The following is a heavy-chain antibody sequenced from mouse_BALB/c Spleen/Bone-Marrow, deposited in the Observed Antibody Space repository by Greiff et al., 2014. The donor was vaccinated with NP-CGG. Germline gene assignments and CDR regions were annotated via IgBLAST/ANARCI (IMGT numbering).Heavy chain of an antibody. V-gene: IGHV5-9-4*01. CDR2: ISSGGSYT. CDR1: GFTFRYYA. D-gene: IGHD3-1*01. CDR3: ARDRGDY. J-gene: IGHJ4*01. Sequence: EVQLQESGGGLVKPGGSLKLSCAASGFTFRYYAMSWVRQSPEKRLEWVAEISSGGSYTYYVDTVTGRFTISRDNAKNTLYLEMSSLRSEDTAMYYCARDRGDYWGQGTSVTVSS.